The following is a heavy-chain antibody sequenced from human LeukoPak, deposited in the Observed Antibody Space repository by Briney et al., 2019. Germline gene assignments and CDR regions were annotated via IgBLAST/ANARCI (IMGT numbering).Heavy chain of an antibody. CDR1: GGSISSYY. J-gene: IGHJ4*02. CDR3: ARDRYYDSRGLDC. Sequence: SETLSLTCTVSGGSISSYYWSWIRQPPGKGLEWIGYIYYSGSTNYNPSLKSRVTISVDTSKNQFSLKLSSVTAADTAVYYCARDRYYDSRGLDCWGQGTLVTVSS. D-gene: IGHD3-22*01. V-gene: IGHV4-59*01. CDR2: IYYSGST.